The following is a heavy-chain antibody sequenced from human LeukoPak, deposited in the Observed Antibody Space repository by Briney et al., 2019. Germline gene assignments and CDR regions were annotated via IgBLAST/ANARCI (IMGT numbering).Heavy chain of an antibody. CDR1: GFTFSTYT. D-gene: IGHD6-13*01. J-gene: IGHJ5*02. V-gene: IGHV3-21*04. CDR2: ISSSSTYI. CDR3: AKAAAAVGYNWFDP. Sequence: GGSLRLSYAASGFTFSTYTMSWVRQAPGKGLEWVSSISSSSTYIYYADSIKGRFTISRDNAKNSLYLQMNSLRVEDTAVYYCAKAAAAVGYNWFDPWGQGTLVTVSS.